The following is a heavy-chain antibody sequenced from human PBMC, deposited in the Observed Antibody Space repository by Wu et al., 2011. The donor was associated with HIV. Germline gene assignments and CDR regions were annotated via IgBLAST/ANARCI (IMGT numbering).Heavy chain of an antibody. V-gene: IGHV5-51*01. D-gene: IGHD1-26*01. CDR3: ARQAGFSGSEEDAFDI. CDR2: IYPGDSDT. Sequence: EVQRGAVWSRGEKARGVSEDLCKGSGYSFTSYWIGWGAPDARKGLEWMGIIYPGDSDTRYSPSFQGQVTISADESIRTAYLQWSSLKASDTAIYYCARQAGFSGSEEDAFDIWGQGTMVTVSS. CDR1: GYSFTSYW. J-gene: IGHJ3*02.